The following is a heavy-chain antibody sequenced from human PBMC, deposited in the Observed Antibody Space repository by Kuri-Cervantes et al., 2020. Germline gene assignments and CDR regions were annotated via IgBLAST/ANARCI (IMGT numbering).Heavy chain of an antibody. J-gene: IGHJ4*02. CDR1: GFTFSSYS. D-gene: IGHD3-22*01. CDR3: ASGGTMIVMGY. V-gene: IGHV3-21*01. Sequence: LSLTCAASGFTFSSYSMNWVRQAPGKGLEWVSSISSSSSYIYYADSVKSRFTISRDNAKNSLYLQINSLRAEDTAVYYCASGGTMIVMGYWGQGTLVTVSS. CDR2: ISSSSSYI.